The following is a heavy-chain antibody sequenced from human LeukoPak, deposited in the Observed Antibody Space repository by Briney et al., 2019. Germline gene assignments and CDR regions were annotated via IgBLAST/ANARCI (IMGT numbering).Heavy chain of an antibody. CDR2: ISTNGGST. V-gene: IGHV3-64D*06. Sequence: PGGSLRLSCSASGCTFISYAMYWVRQAPGKGLEYVSAISTNGGSTYYADSVKGRFTISRDNSKNSLYLQMSSLRAEDTAVYFCVRCSGGSCYQPLDFWGQGTLVTVSS. CDR1: GCTFISYA. J-gene: IGHJ4*02. CDR3: VRCSGGSCYQPLDF. D-gene: IGHD2-15*01.